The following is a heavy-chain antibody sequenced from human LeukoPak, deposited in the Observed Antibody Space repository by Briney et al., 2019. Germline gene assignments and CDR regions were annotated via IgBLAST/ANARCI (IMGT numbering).Heavy chain of an antibody. CDR3: ASLPYYYGSGSYYKPRSPYYMDV. D-gene: IGHD3-10*01. J-gene: IGHJ6*03. Sequence: SETLSLTCTVSGGSISSYYWSWIRQPPGKGLEWIGYIYYSGSTNYNPSLKSRVTISVDTSKNQFSLKLSSVTAADTAVYYCASLPYYYGSGSYYKPRSPYYMDVWGKGTTVTISS. CDR1: GGSISSYY. V-gene: IGHV4-59*01. CDR2: IYYSGST.